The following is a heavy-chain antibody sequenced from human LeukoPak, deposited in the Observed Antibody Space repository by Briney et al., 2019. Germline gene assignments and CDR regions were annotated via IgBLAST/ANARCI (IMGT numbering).Heavy chain of an antibody. J-gene: IGHJ4*02. CDR1: GFTFSTDP. Sequence: GGSLRLSCAASGFTFSTDPMHWVRQAPGKVLEWVAVISSDGSNQYYADSVKGRFTISRDNSRNTLYMQMNSLRSEDTAVNYCVTGRNYYYDYWGQGTLVTVSS. CDR2: ISSDGSNQ. V-gene: IGHV3-30*01. D-gene: IGHD3-22*01. CDR3: VTGRNYYYDY.